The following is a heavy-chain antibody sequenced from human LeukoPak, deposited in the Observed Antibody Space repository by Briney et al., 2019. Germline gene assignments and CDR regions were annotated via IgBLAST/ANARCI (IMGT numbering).Heavy chain of an antibody. D-gene: IGHD6-19*01. CDR2: ISYDGSNK. Sequence: GGSLRLSCAASGFTFSSYAMHWVRQAPGKGLEWVAVISYDGSNKYYADSVKGRFTISRDNSKNTLYLQMNSLRAEDTAVYYCAKATLQWLVQAEYFQHWGQGTLVTVSS. J-gene: IGHJ1*01. V-gene: IGHV3-30*04. CDR1: GFTFSSYA. CDR3: AKATLQWLVQAEYFQH.